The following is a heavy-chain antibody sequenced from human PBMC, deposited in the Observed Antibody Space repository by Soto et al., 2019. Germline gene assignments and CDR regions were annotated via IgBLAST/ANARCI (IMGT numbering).Heavy chain of an antibody. D-gene: IGHD2-2*01. J-gene: IGHJ6*02. CDR3: VREMPVPIRGGYYYYSVLDA. V-gene: IGHV3-74*01. Sequence: PGGSLRLSCAASGFSFNDNWMHRVRQVPGKGLMWVSRLKSDGRDTIYADSVKGRFTVSRDSAKNTLYLQMNSLRVEDTAVYYCVREMPVPIRGGYYYYSVLDAWGQGTTVTVSS. CDR2: LKSDGRDT. CDR1: GFSFNDNW.